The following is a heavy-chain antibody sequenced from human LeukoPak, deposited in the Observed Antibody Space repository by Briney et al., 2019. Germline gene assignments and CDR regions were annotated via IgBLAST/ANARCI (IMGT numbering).Heavy chain of an antibody. D-gene: IGHD3-22*01. J-gene: IGHJ5*02. CDR3: TTRCYYDSSGNWFDP. CDR2: IKSKTDGGTT. V-gene: IGHV3-15*01. Sequence: GGSLRLSCAASGFTFSNAWMSWVRQAPGKGLEWVGRIKSKTDGGTTDYAAPVKGRFTISRDDSKNTLYLQMNSLKTEDTAVYYCTTRCYYDSSGNWFDPWGQGTLVTVSS. CDR1: GFTFSNAW.